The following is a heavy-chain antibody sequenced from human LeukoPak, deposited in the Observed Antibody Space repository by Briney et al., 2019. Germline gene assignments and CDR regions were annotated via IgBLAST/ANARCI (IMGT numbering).Heavy chain of an antibody. Sequence: PGGSLRLSCVASGFSFSAYTMHWVRQAPGKGLEYVSAIRSDGSSTFYPSSVRGRFTISRDNSKSTLYLQMGSLRAEDTAVYYCTRRYGGHSGWAGYHDSWGQGTLVTFSS. D-gene: IGHD6-19*01. CDR2: IRSDGSST. V-gene: IGHV3-64*01. CDR3: TRRYGGHSGWAGYHDS. J-gene: IGHJ5*01. CDR1: GFSFSAYT.